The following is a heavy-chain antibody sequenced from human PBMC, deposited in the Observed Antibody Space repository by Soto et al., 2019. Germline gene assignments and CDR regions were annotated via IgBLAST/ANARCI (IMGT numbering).Heavy chain of an antibody. CDR3: ANSGGDYGDYYYYGMDV. CDR2: ISGSGGST. Sequence: GGSLRLSCAASGFTFGSYAMSWVRQAPGKGLEWVSAISGSGGSTYYADSVKGRFTISRDNSKNTLYLQMNSLRAEDTAVYYCANSGGDYGDYYYYGMDVWGQGTTVTVSS. V-gene: IGHV3-23*01. D-gene: IGHD4-17*01. CDR1: GFTFGSYA. J-gene: IGHJ6*02.